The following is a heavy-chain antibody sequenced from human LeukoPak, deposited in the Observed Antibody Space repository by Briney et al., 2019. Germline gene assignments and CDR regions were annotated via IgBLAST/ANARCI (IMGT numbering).Heavy chain of an antibody. V-gene: IGHV1-18*01. J-gene: IGHJ4*02. D-gene: IGHD3-22*01. Sequence: GASVKVSCKASGYTFTSYGISWVRQAPGQGLEWMGWISAYNGNTNYAQKLQGRVTMTTDTSTSTAYMELRSLRSDDTAVYYCARTYYYDSSGYGPNDYWGQGTLVTVSS. CDR2: ISAYNGNT. CDR1: GYTFTSYG. CDR3: ARTYYYDSSGYGPNDY.